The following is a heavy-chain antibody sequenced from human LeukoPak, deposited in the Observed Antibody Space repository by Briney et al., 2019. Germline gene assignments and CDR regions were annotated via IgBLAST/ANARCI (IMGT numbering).Heavy chain of an antibody. CDR2: ISDSGGST. V-gene: IGHV3-23*01. CDR1: GFTFSSYA. CDR3: AKRAVTSWYDYFDY. J-gene: IGHJ4*02. D-gene: IGHD6-13*01. Sequence: GGSLRLSCAASGFTFSSYAMSWVRQAPGKGPEWVSGISDSGGSTYYADSVKGRFTISRDNSKNTLYLQMNTLRAEDTAVYYCAKRAVTSWYDYFDYWGQGTLVTVSS.